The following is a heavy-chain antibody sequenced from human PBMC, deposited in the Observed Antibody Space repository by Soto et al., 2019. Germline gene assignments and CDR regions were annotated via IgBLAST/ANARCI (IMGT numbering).Heavy chain of an antibody. Sequence: GGSLRLSCAASGFTFSSYAMSWVRRAPGKGLDWVSTISGNGGRTYYADSVKGRFTISRDTSRNTLYLQMNSLRAEDTAVYYCAKDVALVWRTYSPPSFDYWGQGILVTVSS. CDR1: GFTFSSYA. J-gene: IGHJ4*02. V-gene: IGHV3-23*01. CDR3: AKDVALVWRTYSPPSFDY. D-gene: IGHD3-16*01. CDR2: ISGNGGRT.